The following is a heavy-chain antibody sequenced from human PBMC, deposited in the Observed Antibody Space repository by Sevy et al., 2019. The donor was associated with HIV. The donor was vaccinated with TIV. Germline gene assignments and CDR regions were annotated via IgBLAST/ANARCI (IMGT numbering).Heavy chain of an antibody. CDR3: ARWRAVAGSPHAFDI. CDR1: GFTFSSYW. Sequence: GGSLRLSCAASGFTFSSYWMHWVRQAPGKVLMWVSRINGDGSSTSYADSVKGRFTISRDNAKNTLYLQMNNLRAEDTAVYYCARWRAVAGSPHAFDIWGQGTMVTVSS. CDR2: INGDGSST. J-gene: IGHJ3*02. V-gene: IGHV3-74*01. D-gene: IGHD6-19*01.